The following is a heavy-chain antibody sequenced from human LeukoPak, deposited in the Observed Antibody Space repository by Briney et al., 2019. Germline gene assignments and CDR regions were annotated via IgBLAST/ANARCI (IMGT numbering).Heavy chain of an antibody. Sequence: ASVKVSCKASGYTFTSYGISWVRQAPGQGLEWMGWISAYNGNTNYAQKLQGRVTMTTDTSTSTAYMELRSLRSDDTAVYYCASSDSRYSSGWDAFDIWGQGIMVTVSS. CDR1: GYTFTSYG. CDR3: ASSDSRYSSGWDAFDI. J-gene: IGHJ3*02. D-gene: IGHD6-19*01. CDR2: ISAYNGNT. V-gene: IGHV1-18*04.